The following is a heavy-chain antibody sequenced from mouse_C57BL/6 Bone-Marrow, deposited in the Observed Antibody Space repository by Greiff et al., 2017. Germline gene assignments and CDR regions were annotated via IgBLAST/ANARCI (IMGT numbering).Heavy chain of an antibody. Sequence: VQLKQSGPVLARPGASVKMSCKTSGYTFTSYWMHWVKQRPGQGLEWIGAIYPGNSDTSYNQKFKGKAKLTAVTSASTAYMELSSLTNEDSAVYYCTRWRGLHPSFDVWGTGTTVTVSS. CDR1: GYTFTSYW. V-gene: IGHV1-5*01. CDR3: TRWRGLHPSFDV. D-gene: IGHD2-4*01. J-gene: IGHJ1*03. CDR2: IYPGNSDT.